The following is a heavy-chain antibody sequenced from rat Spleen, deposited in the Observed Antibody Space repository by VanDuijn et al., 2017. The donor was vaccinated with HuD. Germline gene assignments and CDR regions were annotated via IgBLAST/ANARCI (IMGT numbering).Heavy chain of an antibody. CDR2: IVYDGTRT. CDR1: GFTFSDYT. J-gene: IGHJ3*01. Sequence: EVQLVESGGGLVQPKESLKISCAASGFTFSDYTMAWVRQAPKKGLEWVATIVYDGTRTYFRDSVKGRFTISRDNAKNTLYLQMDSLRSEDTATYYCATNYYSSFGFAYWGQGTLVTVSS. D-gene: IGHD1-2*01. CDR3: ATNYYSSFGFAY. V-gene: IGHV5S10*01.